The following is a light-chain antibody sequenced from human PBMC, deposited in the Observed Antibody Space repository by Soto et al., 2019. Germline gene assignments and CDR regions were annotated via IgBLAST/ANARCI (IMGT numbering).Light chain of an antibody. Sequence: TQSPATLSVSPGERATLSCRASQSVSINLAWYQQKPGQAPRLLIYGASTRATGVPARFSGSGSGTEFTLTISSLQSEDFAVYYCQQYNNWPWSFGQGTTV. CDR2: GAS. V-gene: IGKV3-15*01. CDR3: QQYNNWPWS. CDR1: QSVSIN. J-gene: IGKJ1*01.